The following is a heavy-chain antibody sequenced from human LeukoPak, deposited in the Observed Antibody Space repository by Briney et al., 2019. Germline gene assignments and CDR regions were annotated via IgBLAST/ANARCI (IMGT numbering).Heavy chain of an antibody. CDR3: ARAPRITMVRGVIYWFDP. V-gene: IGHV1-8*03. CDR1: GYTFTSYD. Sequence: ASVKVSCKASGYTFTSYDINWVRQATGQGLEWMGWMNPNSGNTGYAQNFQGRVTITRNTSISTAYMELSSLRSEDTAVYYCARAPRITMVRGVIYWFDPWGQGTLVTVSP. D-gene: IGHD3-10*01. J-gene: IGHJ5*02. CDR2: MNPNSGNT.